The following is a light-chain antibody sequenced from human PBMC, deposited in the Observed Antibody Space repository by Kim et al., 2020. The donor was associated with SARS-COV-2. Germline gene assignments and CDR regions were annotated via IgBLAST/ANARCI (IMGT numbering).Light chain of an antibody. CDR3: QKYNSVTFT. V-gene: IGKV1-27*01. CDR2: AAS. J-gene: IGKJ3*01. Sequence: ASVGDRVTITCRASQGISNDLAWYQQRPGKVPELLISAASTLQSGVPSRFSGSGFGTDFTLTISSLQPEDVATYYCQKYNSVTFTFGPGTKVDIK. CDR1: QGISND.